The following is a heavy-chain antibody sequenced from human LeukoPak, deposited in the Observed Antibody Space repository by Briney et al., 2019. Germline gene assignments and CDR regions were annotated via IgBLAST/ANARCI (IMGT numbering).Heavy chain of an antibody. D-gene: IGHD3-9*01. CDR2: IYTSGST. CDR3: ARGRRDLDILNL. J-gene: IGHJ5*02. CDR1: GGSISSGSYY. Sequence: SQTLSLTCTVSGGSISSGSYYWSWIRQPAGKGLEWIGRIYTSGSTNYNPSLKSRVTISVDTSKNQFSLKLSSVTAADTAVYYCARGRRDLDILNLWGQGTLVTVSS. V-gene: IGHV4-61*02.